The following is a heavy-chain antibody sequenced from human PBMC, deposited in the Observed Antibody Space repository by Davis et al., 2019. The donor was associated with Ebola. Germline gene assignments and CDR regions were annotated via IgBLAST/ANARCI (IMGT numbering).Heavy chain of an antibody. J-gene: IGHJ4*02. V-gene: IGHV5-51*01. D-gene: IGHD5-24*01. CDR1: GYSITSYW. Sequence: GESLKISCKASGYSITSYWIVWVRQMPGKGLECMGIIFPGDSDTRYSPSFQGQVTISADKSISTAYLQWSSLKASDTAIYYCARGTNGYNPGGYFDSWGQGTLVTVSS. CDR3: ARGTNGYNPGGYFDS. CDR2: IFPGDSDT.